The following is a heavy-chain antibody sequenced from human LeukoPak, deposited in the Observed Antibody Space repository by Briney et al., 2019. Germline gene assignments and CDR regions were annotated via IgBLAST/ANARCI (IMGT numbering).Heavy chain of an antibody. V-gene: IGHV3-15*01. CDR1: GFTFSNAW. D-gene: IGHD3-22*01. J-gene: IGHJ4*02. CDR3: TTDQEYYDTSCNRY. Sequence: GGSLTLSCAASGFTFSNAWMSCVPHAPGERLEWGGRIKSKTDGGTTDYPAPVKGRFTISRDDSKYTLYLQLNSLKTEDTACYYRTTDQEYYDTSCNRYWGKGTLVTVSS. CDR2: IKSKTDGGTT.